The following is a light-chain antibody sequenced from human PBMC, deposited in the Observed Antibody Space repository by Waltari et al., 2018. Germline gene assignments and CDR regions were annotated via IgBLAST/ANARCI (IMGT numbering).Light chain of an antibody. CDR2: ADS. V-gene: IGLV3-10*01. CDR3: FSTDTSGSHWV. J-gene: IGLJ3*02. Sequence: SYELTQPPSMSVSPGQAARITCSGDALPKKYAYWYQQKSGQVPVLVIYADSLRPSGIPERFAGSSSGTVATLSISGAQVEDEADYYCFSTDTSGSHWVFGGGTKLTVL. CDR1: ALPKKY.